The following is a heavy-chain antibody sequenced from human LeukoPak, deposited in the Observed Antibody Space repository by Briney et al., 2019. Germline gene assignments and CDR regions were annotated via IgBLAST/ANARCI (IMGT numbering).Heavy chain of an antibody. D-gene: IGHD3-16*02. Sequence: SETLSLTCAVYGGSFSGYYWSWIRQPPGKGLEWIGEINHRGSTNYNPSLKSRVTISVDTSKNQFSLKLSSVTAADTAVYYCARWSIMITFGGVIVPVSFDYWGQGTLVTVSS. CDR3: ARWSIMITFGGVIVPVSFDY. J-gene: IGHJ4*02. V-gene: IGHV4-34*01. CDR1: GGSFSGYY. CDR2: INHRGST.